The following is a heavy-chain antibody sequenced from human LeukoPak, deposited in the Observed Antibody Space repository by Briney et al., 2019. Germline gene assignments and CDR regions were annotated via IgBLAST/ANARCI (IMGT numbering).Heavy chain of an antibody. Sequence: SETLSLTCTVSGASISSYYWSWIRQPPGKGLEWIWDISYSGSTNYNPSLKSRVPISADTSKNQVSLTLSSVTAADTAVYYCARHPELYFFDYWGQGTLVTVSS. CDR3: ARHPELYFFDY. V-gene: IGHV4-59*08. D-gene: IGHD3-10*01. CDR2: ISYSGST. CDR1: GASISSYY. J-gene: IGHJ4*02.